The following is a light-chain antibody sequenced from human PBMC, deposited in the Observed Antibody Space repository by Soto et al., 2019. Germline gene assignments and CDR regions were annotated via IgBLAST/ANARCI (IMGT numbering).Light chain of an antibody. V-gene: IGKV3-20*01. CDR2: GAS. Sequence: EIVLTQSPGTLSLSPGERATLSCRASQSVSSYYLAWYQHKPGQAPRLLIYGASSRATGIPDRFSGSGSGTDFTLTSSRLEPEDFAVYYCQQYGSSPAWTFGQGTKVEIK. CDR1: QSVSSYY. CDR3: QQYGSSPAWT. J-gene: IGKJ1*01.